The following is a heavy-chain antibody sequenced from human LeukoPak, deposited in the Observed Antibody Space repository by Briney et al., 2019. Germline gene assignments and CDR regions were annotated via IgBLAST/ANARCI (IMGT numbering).Heavy chain of an antibody. V-gene: IGHV1-46*01. CDR2: INPSGGST. Sequence: ASVKVSCKASGYIFTSYYMHWVRQAPGQGLEWMGIINPSGGSTSYAQKFQRRVTKTRDTSTSTVYMELSSLRSEDTAVYYCASAAAAGNRNLDYWGQGTLVTDSS. CDR3: ASAAAAGNRNLDY. CDR1: GYIFTSYY. J-gene: IGHJ4*02. D-gene: IGHD6-13*01.